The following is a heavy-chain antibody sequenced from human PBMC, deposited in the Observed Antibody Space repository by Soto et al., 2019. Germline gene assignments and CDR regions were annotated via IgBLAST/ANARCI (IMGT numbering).Heavy chain of an antibody. V-gene: IGHV3-33*01. CDR2: IWYDGSNK. Sequence: QVQLVESGGGVVQPGRSLRLSCVASGFTFSNYGMHWVRQAPGKGPEWVAVIWYDGSNKVYADSVKGRFTISRDNSRNTLYLQMNSLRAEDTAVYYCASALETGDYWGQGTLVTVSS. D-gene: IGHD3-10*01. J-gene: IGHJ4*02. CDR1: GFTFSNYG. CDR3: ASALETGDY.